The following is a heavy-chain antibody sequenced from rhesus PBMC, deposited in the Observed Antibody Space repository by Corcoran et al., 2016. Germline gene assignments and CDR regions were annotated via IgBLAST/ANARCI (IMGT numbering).Heavy chain of an antibody. V-gene: IGHV4-169*01. CDR2: IYGSGSST. CDR1: GGSISSSY. Sequence: QLQLQESGPGLVKPSETLSVTCAVSGGSISSSYWSWIRQAPGKGLEWIGYIYGSGSSTNYNPSLKSRVILSVDTSKNQLSLKLSSVTTADTAVYYCARPYSGSWTLFDYWGQGVLVTVSS. D-gene: IGHD6-25*01. J-gene: IGHJ4*01. CDR3: ARPYSGSWTLFDY.